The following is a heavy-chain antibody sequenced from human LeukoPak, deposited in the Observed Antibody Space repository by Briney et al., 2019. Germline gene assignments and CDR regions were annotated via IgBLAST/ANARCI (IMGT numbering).Heavy chain of an antibody. V-gene: IGHV3-21*01. CDR1: GFTFSSYS. CDR3: ARPYSGYVNDAFDI. Sequence: PGGSLRLSCAASGFTFSSYSMNWVRQAPGKGLGWVSSISSSSSYIYYADSVKGRFTISRDNAKNSLYLQMNSLRAEDTAVYYCARPYSGYVNDAFDIWGQGTMVTVSS. D-gene: IGHD5-12*01. CDR2: ISSSSSYI. J-gene: IGHJ3*02.